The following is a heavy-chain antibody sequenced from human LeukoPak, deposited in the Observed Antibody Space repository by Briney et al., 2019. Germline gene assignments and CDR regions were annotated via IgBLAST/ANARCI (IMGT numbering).Heavy chain of an antibody. CDR2: ISSRSTTI. V-gene: IGHV3-11*01. CDR1: GFTFSDSF. J-gene: IGHJ4*02. Sequence: NPGGSLRLSCTASGFTFSDSFMSSIRQAPGKGLEWISYISSRSTTIYYADSVKGRFTISRDNAKNSLTLQINSLRVEDTAGIYCAKGSLAVPATPLDFWGQGTLVTVSS. CDR3: AKGSLAVPATPLDF. D-gene: IGHD2-15*01.